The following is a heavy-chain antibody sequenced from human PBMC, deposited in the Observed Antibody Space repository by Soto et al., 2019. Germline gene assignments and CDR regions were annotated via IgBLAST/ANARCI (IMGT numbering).Heavy chain of an antibody. D-gene: IGHD3-22*01. CDR3: ARRSRVVITSWFDP. V-gene: IGHV4-31*03. Sequence: QVQLQESGPGLVKPSQTLSLTCTVSGGSISSGGYYWSWIRQHPGKGLEWIGYIYYSGSTYYNPSLKSRVTISVDTSKNQFSLKLSSVTAADTAVYYCARRSRVVITSWFDPWGQGTLVTVSS. J-gene: IGHJ5*02. CDR2: IYYSGST. CDR1: GGSISSGGYY.